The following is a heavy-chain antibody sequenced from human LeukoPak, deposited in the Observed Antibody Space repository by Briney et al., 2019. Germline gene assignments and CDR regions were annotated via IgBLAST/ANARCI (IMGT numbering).Heavy chain of an antibody. CDR3: AAPRGGVVPAAIGAFDL. CDR2: VKQDGSEK. CDR1: GFTFSSYW. V-gene: IGHV3-7*01. J-gene: IGHJ3*01. Sequence: GGSLRLSCGASGFTFSSYWMSWVRQAQGKGLEWVANVKQDGSEKYYVDSVKGRFTISRDNAKNSLYLQMNSLRVEDTAVYYCAAPRGGVVPAAIGAFDLWGQGTMVTVSS. D-gene: IGHD2-2*01.